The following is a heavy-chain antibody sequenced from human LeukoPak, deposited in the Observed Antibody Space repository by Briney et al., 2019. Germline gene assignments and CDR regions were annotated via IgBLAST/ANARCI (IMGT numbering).Heavy chain of an antibody. CDR2: ISAYNGNT. J-gene: IGHJ5*02. CDR3: ARRIAARTNWFDP. Sequence: ASVKVSCKASGYTFTSYGISWVRQAPGQGLEWMGRISAYNGNTNYAQKPQGRVTMTTDTSTSTAYMELRSLRSDDTAVYYCARRIAARTNWFDPWGQGTLVTVSS. CDR1: GYTFTSYG. D-gene: IGHD6-6*01. V-gene: IGHV1-18*01.